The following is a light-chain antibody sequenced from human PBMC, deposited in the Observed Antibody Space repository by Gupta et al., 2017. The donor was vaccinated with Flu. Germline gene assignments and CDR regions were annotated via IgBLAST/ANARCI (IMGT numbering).Light chain of an antibody. CDR2: EVS. V-gene: IGLV2-14*01. J-gene: IGLJ2*01. Sequence: TSWTGTSSDVGGYNYVSWYQQHPGKAPKLMIYEVSNRPSGVSNRFSGSKSGNTASLTISGLQAEDEADYYCSSYTSSSTRGVFGGGTKLTVL. CDR3: SSYTSSSTRGV. CDR1: SSDVGGYNY.